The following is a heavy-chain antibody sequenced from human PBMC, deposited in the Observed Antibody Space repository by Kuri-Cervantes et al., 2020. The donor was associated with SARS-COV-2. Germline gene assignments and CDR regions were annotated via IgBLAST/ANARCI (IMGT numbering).Heavy chain of an antibody. Sequence: SVNVSCKASGGTFSSYAISWERQAPGQGLEWMGGIIPIFGTANYAQKFQGRVTMTRDTSTSTVYMELSSLRSEDTAVYYCARAGFLGIVATSRIYYYYGMDVWGQGTTVTVSS. CDR2: IIPIFGTA. V-gene: IGHV1-69*05. D-gene: IGHD5-12*01. J-gene: IGHJ6*02. CDR3: ARAGFLGIVATSRIYYYYGMDV. CDR1: GGTFSSYA.